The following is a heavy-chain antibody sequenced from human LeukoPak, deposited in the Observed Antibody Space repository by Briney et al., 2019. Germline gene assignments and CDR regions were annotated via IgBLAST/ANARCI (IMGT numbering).Heavy chain of an antibody. D-gene: IGHD6-6*01. CDR3: ARPTRPHYYYYMDV. CDR1: GGSISSSNW. J-gene: IGHJ6*03. V-gene: IGHV3-7*01. Sequence: PSGTLSLTCAVSGGSISSSNWWSWVRQPPGKGLEWVANIKQDGSEKYYVDSVKGRFTISRDNAKNSLYLQMNSLRAEDTAVYYCARPTRPHYYYYMDVWGKGTTVTVPS. CDR2: IKQDGSEK.